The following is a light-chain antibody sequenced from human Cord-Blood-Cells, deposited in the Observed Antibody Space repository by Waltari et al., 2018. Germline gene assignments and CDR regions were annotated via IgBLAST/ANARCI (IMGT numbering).Light chain of an antibody. V-gene: IGKV3-11*01. CDR1: QSVSSY. CDR3: QQYYSTPPWT. CDR2: DAS. Sequence: EIVLTQSPATLSLSPGERATLSCRASQSVSSYLAWYQQKPGQAPRLLIYDASNRATGIPARFSGSGSGTDFTLTISSLEPEDFAVYYCQQYYSTPPWTFGQGTKVEIK. J-gene: IGKJ1*01.